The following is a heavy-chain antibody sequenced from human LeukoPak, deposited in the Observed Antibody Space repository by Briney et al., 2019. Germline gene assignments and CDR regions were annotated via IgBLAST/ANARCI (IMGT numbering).Heavy chain of an antibody. D-gene: IGHD2-2*02. CDR2: IKQDGSEK. CDR1: GFTFSSYW. J-gene: IGHJ5*02. CDR3: ARVGRVVPAAIWWFDP. Sequence: GGSLRLSCAASGFTFSSYWMSWVRQAPGKGLEWVANIKQDGSEKYYVDSVKGRFTISRDNAKNSLYLQMNSLRAEDTAVYYCARVGRVVPAAIWWFDPWGQGTLVTVSS. V-gene: IGHV3-7*03.